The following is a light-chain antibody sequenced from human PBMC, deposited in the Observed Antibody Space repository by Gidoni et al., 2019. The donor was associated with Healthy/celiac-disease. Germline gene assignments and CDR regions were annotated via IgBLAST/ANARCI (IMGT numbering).Light chain of an antibody. V-gene: IGKV3-20*01. CDR2: GAS. CDR1: QCVSSSY. J-gene: IGKJ3*01. Sequence: IVLKQSPGTRSLSPGERATLSCRASQCVSSSYLAWYQQKHGQAPLLLIYGASIRATGIPDRFSGSGSGTDFTLTSSRLEPEDFAVYYCQQSRAFTFXPXTKVDIK. CDR3: QQSRAFT.